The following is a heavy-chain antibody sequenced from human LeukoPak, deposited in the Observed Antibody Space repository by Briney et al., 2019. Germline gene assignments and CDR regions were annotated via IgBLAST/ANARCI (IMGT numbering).Heavy chain of an antibody. Sequence: SETLSLTCTVSGGSISTYYWSWIRQPPGKGLEWIGYINYSGNTKYNPSLKGRLTISVDTSKNQFTLKLRSVTAADTAVYYCARHSGSYYDFDYWGQGTLVTVSS. V-gene: IGHV4-59*08. CDR1: GGSISTYY. CDR3: ARHSGSYYDFDY. D-gene: IGHD1-26*01. J-gene: IGHJ4*02. CDR2: INYSGNT.